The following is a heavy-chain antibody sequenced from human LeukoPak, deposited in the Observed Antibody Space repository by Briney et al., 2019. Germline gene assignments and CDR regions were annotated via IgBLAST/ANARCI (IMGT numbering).Heavy chain of an antibody. D-gene: IGHD6-19*01. Sequence: SETLSLTCTVSGGSVSSGSYYWSWIRQPPGKGLEWIGYIYYSGSTNYNPSLKSRVTISVDTSKNQFSLKLSSVTAADTAVYYCATRYSRGWGGGFDPWGQGTLVTVSS. J-gene: IGHJ5*02. V-gene: IGHV4-61*01. CDR1: GGSVSSGSYY. CDR2: IYYSGST. CDR3: ATRYSRGWGGGFDP.